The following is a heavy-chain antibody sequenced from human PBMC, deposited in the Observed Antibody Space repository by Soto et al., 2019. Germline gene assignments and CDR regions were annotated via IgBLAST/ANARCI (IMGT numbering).Heavy chain of an antibody. CDR2: INPNSGGT. J-gene: IGHJ3*02. Sequence: ASVKVSCKASGYTFTNYYIHWVRQAPGQGLEWMGWINPNSGGTNYAQKLHGRVTLTRAESISTAYMDLSRLRSDDTAVYSCASGISPKFCSGDASYVLGAFDIWGQGTRVTV. D-gene: IGHD2-15*01. V-gene: IGHV1-2*02. CDR1: GYTFTNYY. CDR3: ASGISPKFCSGDASYVLGAFDI.